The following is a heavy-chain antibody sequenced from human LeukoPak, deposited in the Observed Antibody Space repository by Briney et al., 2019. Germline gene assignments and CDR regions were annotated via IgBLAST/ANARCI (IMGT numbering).Heavy chain of an antibody. CDR3: ARDRCGSDCRDWDY. Sequence: PGGSLRLSCAASGFTFSSYSMNWVRQAPGKGLEWVSSISSSSSYIYYADSVKGRFTISRDNAKNSLYLQMISLRAEDTAVYYCARDRCGSDCRDWDYWGQGTLVTVSS. CDR1: GFTFSSYS. J-gene: IGHJ4*02. CDR2: ISSSSSYI. V-gene: IGHV3-21*01. D-gene: IGHD2-21*02.